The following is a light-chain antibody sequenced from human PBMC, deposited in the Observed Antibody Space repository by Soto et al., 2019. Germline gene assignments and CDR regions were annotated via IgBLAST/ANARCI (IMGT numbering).Light chain of an antibody. J-gene: IGLJ1*01. Sequence: LTQPASVSGSPGQSITISCTGTSSDVGGYNYVSWYQQHPGKAPKLMIYDVSNRPSGVSNRFSGSKSGNTASLTISGLQAEDEADYYCSSYTSSSTLHVFGTGTK. CDR3: SSYTSSSTLHV. CDR1: SSDVGGYNY. V-gene: IGLV2-14*01. CDR2: DVS.